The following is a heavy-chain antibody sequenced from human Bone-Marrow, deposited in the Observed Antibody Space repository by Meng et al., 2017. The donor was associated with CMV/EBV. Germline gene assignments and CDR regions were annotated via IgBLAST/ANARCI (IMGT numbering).Heavy chain of an antibody. V-gene: IGHV1-69*05. CDR3: ASSPGLLVPAATVY. CDR1: GGTFSSYA. D-gene: IGHD2-2*01. Sequence: SVKVSCKASGGTFSSYAVSWVRQAPGQGLEWMGGIIPFSGTVKYVQKFQGRVTITTDESTSTAYMEMSSLRSEDTAVYYCASSPGLLVPAATVYWGQGNLVTVSS. J-gene: IGHJ4*01. CDR2: IIPFSGTV.